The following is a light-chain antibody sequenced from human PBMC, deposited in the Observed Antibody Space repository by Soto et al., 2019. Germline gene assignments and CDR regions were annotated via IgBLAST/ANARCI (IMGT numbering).Light chain of an antibody. Sequence: EMVLTQSPATLSLSPGERATLSCRASQSVSSCLAWYQQKPGQAPRLLIYDSSNRATGIPARFSGSGSGTDFALTISSLEPEDFAVYYCQQRSNWPSITFGQGTRLEIK. CDR2: DSS. CDR3: QQRSNWPSIT. CDR1: QSVSSC. J-gene: IGKJ5*01. V-gene: IGKV3-11*01.